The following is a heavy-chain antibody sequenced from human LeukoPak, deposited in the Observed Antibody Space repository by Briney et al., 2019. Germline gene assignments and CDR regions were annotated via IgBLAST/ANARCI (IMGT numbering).Heavy chain of an antibody. CDR3: ARAEYYYDSSGLKGLPFDY. CDR2: INPNSGGT. V-gene: IGHV1-2*02. CDR1: EYTFTGYY. Sequence: ASVKVSCKASEYTFTGYYMNWVRQAPGQGLEWMGWINPNSGGTNYAQKFQGRVTTTRDTSISTAYMELNRLRSDDTAVYYCARAEYYYDSSGLKGLPFDYWGQGTLITVSS. J-gene: IGHJ4*02. D-gene: IGHD3-22*01.